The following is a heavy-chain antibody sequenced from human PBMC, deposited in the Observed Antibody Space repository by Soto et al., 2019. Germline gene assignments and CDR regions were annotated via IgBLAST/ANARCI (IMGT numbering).Heavy chain of an antibody. J-gene: IGHJ4*02. Sequence: PSETLSLTCTVTGDSINNRSYYWGWIRQPPGKGLEWIGSIYYSGSTYNNPSLKSRVSMSVDTSKNQFSLKLRSVTAADTALYYCARQRTSVVTKAYFDPWGQGSLVTVSS. CDR3: ARQRTSVVTKAYFDP. D-gene: IGHD2-21*02. CDR2: IYYSGST. V-gene: IGHV4-39*01. CDR1: GDSINNRSYY.